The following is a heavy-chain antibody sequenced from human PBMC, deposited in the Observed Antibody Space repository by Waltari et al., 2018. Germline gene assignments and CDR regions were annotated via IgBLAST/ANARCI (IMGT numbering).Heavy chain of an antibody. J-gene: IGHJ5*02. CDR2: FNPNIGGT. CDR1: GYTFTGYY. D-gene: IGHD3-10*01. Sequence: QVQLVQSGAEVKKPGASVKVSCKASGYTFTGYYMHWVRLAPGQGLEWLGRFNPNIGGTNYAQKFQGRVTMTRDTSISTAYMELSRLRSDDTAVYYCARGGSGSYYLNWFDPWGQGTLVTVSS. CDR3: ARGGSGSYYLNWFDP. V-gene: IGHV1-2*06.